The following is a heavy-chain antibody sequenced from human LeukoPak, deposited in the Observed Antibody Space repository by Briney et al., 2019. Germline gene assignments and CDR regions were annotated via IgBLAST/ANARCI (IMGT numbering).Heavy chain of an antibody. V-gene: IGHV3-9*01. CDR1: GFTFDDYA. CDR2: ISWNSGSI. J-gene: IGHJ4*02. CDR3: ARERQYSSSPPDY. Sequence: TGGSLRLSCAASGFTFDDYAMHWVRQAPGKGLEWVSGISWNSGSIGYADSVKGRFTISRDNAKNSLYLQMNSLRAEDTAVYYCARERQYSSSPPDYWGQGTLVTVSS. D-gene: IGHD6-6*01.